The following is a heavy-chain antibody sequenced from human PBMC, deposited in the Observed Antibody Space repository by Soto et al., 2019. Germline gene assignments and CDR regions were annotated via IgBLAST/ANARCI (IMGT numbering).Heavy chain of an antibody. J-gene: IGHJ4*02. CDR2: ISYDGSNK. V-gene: IGHV3-30*18. D-gene: IGHD6-19*01. Sequence: GGSLRLSCAASGFTFSSYGMHWVRHAPGKGLEWVAVISYDGSNKYYADSVKGRFTISRDNSKNTLYLQMNSLRAEDTAVYYCAKDAPYSSGWTPNLWGQGTLVTVSS. CDR1: GFTFSSYG. CDR3: AKDAPYSSGWTPNL.